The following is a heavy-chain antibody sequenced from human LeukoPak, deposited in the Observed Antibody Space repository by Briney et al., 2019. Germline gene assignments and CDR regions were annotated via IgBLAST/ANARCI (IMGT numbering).Heavy chain of an antibody. CDR3: ARASRGYSYGYDY. CDR1: GFTFSSYS. V-gene: IGHV3-21*01. J-gene: IGHJ4*02. CDR2: ISSSSSYI. D-gene: IGHD5-18*01. Sequence: GGSLRLSCAASGFTFSSYSMNWVRQAPGKGLEWVSSISSSSSYIYYADSVKGRFTISRDNAKNSLYLQMNSLRAEDTAVYYCARASRGYSYGYDYWGQGTLVTVSS.